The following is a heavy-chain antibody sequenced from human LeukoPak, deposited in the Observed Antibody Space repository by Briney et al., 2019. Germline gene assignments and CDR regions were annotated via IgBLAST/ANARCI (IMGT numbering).Heavy chain of an antibody. Sequence: GGSLRLSCAASGFTFSSYWMSWVRQAPGKGLEWVANIKQDGSEKYYVDSVKGRCTISRDNAKNSLYLQMNSLRAEDTAVYYCAREASNDTPYYDSWSGYYRPAGYWGQGTLVTVSS. J-gene: IGHJ4*02. D-gene: IGHD3-3*01. CDR3: AREASNDTPYYDSWSGYYRPAGY. CDR1: GFTFSSYW. V-gene: IGHV3-7*01. CDR2: IKQDGSEK.